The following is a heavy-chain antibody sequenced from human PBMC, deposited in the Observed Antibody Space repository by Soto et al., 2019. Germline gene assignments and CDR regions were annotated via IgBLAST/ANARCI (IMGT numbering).Heavy chain of an antibody. D-gene: IGHD2-15*01. CDR3: ARLKCSGGSCYFRPYYYYGMDV. J-gene: IGHJ6*02. CDR1: GGSFSGYY. V-gene: IGHV4-34*01. Sequence: SETLSLTCAVYGGSFSGYYWSWIRQPPGKGLEWIGEINHSGSTNYNPSLKSRVTISVDTSKNQFSLKLSSVTAADTAVYYCARLKCSGGSCYFRPYYYYGMDVWGQGTTVT. CDR2: INHSGST.